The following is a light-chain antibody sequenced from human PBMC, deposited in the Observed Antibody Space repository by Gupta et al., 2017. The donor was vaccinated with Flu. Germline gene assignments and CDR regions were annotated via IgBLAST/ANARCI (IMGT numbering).Light chain of an antibody. CDR1: PSGVGGYNY. CDR2: EVS. Sequence: SALTQPPSASGSPGPSVTISCTGTPSGVGGYNYVSCYPQPPGNAPTLMIYEVSKRTAGVPGRFSGSKAGNTASLTVSGRQAEEEADYYGSADAGSNNVVFGGGTKLTVL. V-gene: IGLV2-8*01. J-gene: IGLJ2*01. CDR3: SADAGSNNVV.